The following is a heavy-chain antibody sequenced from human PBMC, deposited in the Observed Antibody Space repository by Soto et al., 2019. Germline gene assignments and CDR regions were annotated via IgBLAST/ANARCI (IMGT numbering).Heavy chain of an antibody. J-gene: IGHJ1*01. D-gene: IGHD2-21*01. CDR3: ARRELVSFCGDWYSKYFQY. Sequence: PGGSLRLSCAATGFSFGNYWMTWVRQAPGKGLEWVANIKNDGSDKYYGASVKGRFTISRDNAKNSLYLQMDSLRAEDTAVYYCARRELVSFCGDWYSKYFQYWCQGNLVTVSS. CDR2: IKNDGSDK. V-gene: IGHV3-7*01. CDR1: GFSFGNYW.